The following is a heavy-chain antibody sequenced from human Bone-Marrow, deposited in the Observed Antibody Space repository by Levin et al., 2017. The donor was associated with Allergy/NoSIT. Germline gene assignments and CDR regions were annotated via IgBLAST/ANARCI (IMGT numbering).Heavy chain of an antibody. Sequence: SGPTLVKPPQALALTCTFSGFSLTTPGVGVGWIRQTPGKALEWLAFVYWDNDNRYNPSLKSRITVTKDTSRNQVVLTMTNMDPVDTATYYGALRRERQVDWNFGSFDYWGQGALVTVSS. V-gene: IGHV2-5*02. CDR1: GFSLTTPGVG. CDR3: ALRRERQVDWNFGSFDY. CDR2: VYWDNDN. D-gene: IGHD1-7*01. J-gene: IGHJ4*02.